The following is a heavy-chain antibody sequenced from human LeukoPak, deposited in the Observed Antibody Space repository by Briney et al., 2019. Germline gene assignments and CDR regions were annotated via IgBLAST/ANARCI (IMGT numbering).Heavy chain of an antibody. J-gene: IGHJ6*02. D-gene: IGHD1-26*01. V-gene: IGHV4-59*01. Sequence: SETLSLTCTVSRGSISLYHWSWIRQPPGKGLEWIGYIYYSGSTNYNPSLKSRVTISVDTSKNQFSLKLISVTAADTAVYYCARDDSGSYHQLGVWGQGTTVTVSS. CDR3: ARDDSGSYHQLGV. CDR1: RGSISLYH. CDR2: IYYSGST.